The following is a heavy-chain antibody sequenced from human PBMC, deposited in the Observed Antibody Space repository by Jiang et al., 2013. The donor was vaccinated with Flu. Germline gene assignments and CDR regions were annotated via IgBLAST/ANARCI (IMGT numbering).Heavy chain of an antibody. V-gene: IGHV4-39*01. D-gene: IGHD2/OR15-2a*01. CDR2: IYYSGSA. J-gene: IGHJ4*02. CDR3: ARHSILGLDY. CDR1: GDSISTNGFY. Sequence: SGPGLVKPSETLSLTCTVSGDSISTNGFYWAWIRQPPGKGLEWIVNIYYSGSAYYNPSPESRVTISVDTSKNQFSLKLSSVTAADTAVYYCARHSILGLDYWGQGTLVTVSS.